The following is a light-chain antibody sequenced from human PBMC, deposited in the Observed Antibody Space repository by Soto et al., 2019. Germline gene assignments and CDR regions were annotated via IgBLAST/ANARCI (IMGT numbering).Light chain of an antibody. CDR3: QQSYSAPQYT. CDR2: AAS. V-gene: IGKV1-39*01. Sequence: DIQMTQSPTSLAASVGDRVTITCRASESVSKYVNWYQQKPGKAPNLLIYAASSLHIGVPSRFSGSGSGTDFTLTINSLQPEDFATYYCQQSYSAPQYTCGQGTKLEIK. J-gene: IGKJ2*01. CDR1: ESVSKY.